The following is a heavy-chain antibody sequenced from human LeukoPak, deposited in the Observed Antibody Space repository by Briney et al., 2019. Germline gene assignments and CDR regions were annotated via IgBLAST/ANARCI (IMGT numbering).Heavy chain of an antibody. V-gene: IGHV1-2*02. J-gene: IGHJ4*02. D-gene: IGHD7-27*01. Sequence: ASVNVSCKASGYTFTGYHMHWVRQAPGQRLDWMGWINPNNGVTDYAQKFQGRVTMTRDTSISTAYMELSSLRSDDTAVYYCARKGTGDTLDYWGQGTPVTVSS. CDR3: ARKGTGDTLDY. CDR1: GYTFTGYH. CDR2: INPNNGVT.